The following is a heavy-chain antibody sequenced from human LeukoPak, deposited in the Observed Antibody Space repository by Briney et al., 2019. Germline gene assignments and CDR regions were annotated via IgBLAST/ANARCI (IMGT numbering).Heavy chain of an antibody. CDR3: ARVGGSYYRITL. CDR1: GFTFSSYS. Sequence: GGSLRLSCAASGFTFSSYSMNWVRQAPGKGLEWVSSISSSSSYIYYADSVKGRFTISRDNAKNSLYLQMNSLRAEDTAVYYCARVGGSYYRITLWGQGTLVTVSS. D-gene: IGHD1-26*01. V-gene: IGHV3-21*01. CDR2: ISSSSSYI. J-gene: IGHJ4*02.